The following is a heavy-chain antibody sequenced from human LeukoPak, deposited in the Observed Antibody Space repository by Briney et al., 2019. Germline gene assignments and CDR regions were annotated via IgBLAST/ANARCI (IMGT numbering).Heavy chain of an antibody. CDR2: INHSGST. J-gene: IGHJ3*02. Sequence: SETLSLTCTVSGGSISSGSYYWSWIRQPPGKGLEWIGEINHSGSTNYNPSLKSRVTISVDTSKNQFSLKLSSVTAADTAVYYCARGQWINYYDSSGYYYAFDIWGQGTMVTVSS. V-gene: IGHV4-39*07. CDR1: GGSISSGSYY. CDR3: ARGQWINYYDSSGYYYAFDI. D-gene: IGHD3-22*01.